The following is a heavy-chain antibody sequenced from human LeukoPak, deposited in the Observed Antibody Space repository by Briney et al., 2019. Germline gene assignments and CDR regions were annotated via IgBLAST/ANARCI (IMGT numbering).Heavy chain of an antibody. Sequence: PSETLPLTCTVSGGSTSSYYWSWIRQPPGKGLEWIGYIYSSGRTSYNPSLKSRVTISVDTSNNQFSLRLSSVTAADTAVYYCARGQKYRSGYTVTELGSGYFDYWGQGTLVTVSS. D-gene: IGHD5-18*01. CDR3: ARGQKYRSGYTVTELGSGYFDY. CDR2: IYSSGRT. CDR1: GGSTSSYY. J-gene: IGHJ4*02. V-gene: IGHV4-59*01.